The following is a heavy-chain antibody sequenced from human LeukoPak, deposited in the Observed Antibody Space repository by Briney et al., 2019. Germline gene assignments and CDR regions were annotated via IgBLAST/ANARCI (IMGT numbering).Heavy chain of an antibody. V-gene: IGHV3-30*03. J-gene: IGHJ4*02. CDR3: ARHLRSFPDY. D-gene: IGHD3-3*02. CDR2: ISSDGSNK. CDR1: KFTFSNYG. Sequence: GGSLRLSCAASKFTFSNYGMHWVRQAPGKGLEWVAVISSDGSNKYYADSVKGRFTISRDNSKNTLYLQMNSLRAEDTAVYYCARHLRSFPDYWGQGTLVTVSS.